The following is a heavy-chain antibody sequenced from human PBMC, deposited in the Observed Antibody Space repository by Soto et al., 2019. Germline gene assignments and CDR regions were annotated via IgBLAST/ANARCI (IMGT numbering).Heavy chain of an antibody. CDR3: ARGGGYGESFDY. J-gene: IGHJ4*02. CDR1: GGTFSSYT. Sequence: SVKVSCKASGGTFSSYTISWVRQAPGQGLEWMGRIIPILGIANYAQKFQGRVTITADKSTSTAYMELSSLRSEDTAVYYCARGGGYGESFDYWGQGTLVTVSS. D-gene: IGHD4-17*01. V-gene: IGHV1-69*02. CDR2: IIPILGIA.